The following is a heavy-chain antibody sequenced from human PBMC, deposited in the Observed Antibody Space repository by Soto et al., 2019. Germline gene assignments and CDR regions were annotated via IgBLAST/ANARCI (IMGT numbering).Heavy chain of an antibody. Sequence: ASVKVSCKASGYTFTGYYMHWVRQAPGQGLEWMGWINPNSGGTNYAQKFQGRVTMTRDTSISTAYMERSRLRSDDTAVYYCATSIAAAGTLMNWFDPWGQGTLVTVSS. CDR3: ATSIAAAGTLMNWFDP. D-gene: IGHD6-13*01. CDR1: GYTFTGYY. J-gene: IGHJ5*02. CDR2: INPNSGGT. V-gene: IGHV1-2*02.